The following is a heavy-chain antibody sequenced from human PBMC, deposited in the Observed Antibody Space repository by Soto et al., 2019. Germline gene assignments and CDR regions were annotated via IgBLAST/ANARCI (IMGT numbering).Heavy chain of an antibody. J-gene: IGHJ5*02. CDR3: ASALPVAKGGFDP. D-gene: IGHD2-2*01. CDR1: GFTVSNTY. CDR2: IYTAGGT. Sequence: EVQLVETGGGLIQPGGSLRLSCAASGFTVSNTYMTWVRQPPGKGLECVSGIYTAGGTNYEDSVKGRFIISRDNAKNTLYLQMNSLRAKYTAVYYCASALPVAKGGFDPWGQGTLVTVSS. V-gene: IGHV3-53*02.